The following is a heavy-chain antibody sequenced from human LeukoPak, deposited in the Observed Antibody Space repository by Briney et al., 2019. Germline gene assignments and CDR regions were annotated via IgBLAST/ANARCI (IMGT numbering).Heavy chain of an antibody. V-gene: IGHV1-2*02. CDR2: INANSGGT. J-gene: IGHJ3*02. Sequence: ASVRVSCKASGHTFTGYYMHWVRQAPGQGLEWMGWINANSGGTNYAQKFQGRVTMTRDTSISTAYMELSRLRSDDTAVYYCASKWVTYYYNSSYYHYPTDVFDIWGQGTMVTVSS. CDR3: ASKWVTYYYNSSYYHYPTDVFDI. D-gene: IGHD3-22*01. CDR1: GHTFTGYY.